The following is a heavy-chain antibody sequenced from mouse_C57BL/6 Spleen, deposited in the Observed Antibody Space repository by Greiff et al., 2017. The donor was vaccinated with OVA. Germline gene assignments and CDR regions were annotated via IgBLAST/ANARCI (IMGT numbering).Heavy chain of an antibody. J-gene: IGHJ3*01. CDR2: FNPSTGGT. Sequence: EVKLQESGPELVKPGASVKISCKASGYSFTGYYMNWVKQSPEKSLEWIGEFNPSTGGTTYNQKFKAKATLTVDKSSSTAYMQLKSLTSEDSAVYNCAREAGSSYDWFAYWGQGTLVTVSA. V-gene: IGHV1-42*01. D-gene: IGHD1-1*01. CDR3: AREAGSSYDWFAY. CDR1: GYSFTGYY.